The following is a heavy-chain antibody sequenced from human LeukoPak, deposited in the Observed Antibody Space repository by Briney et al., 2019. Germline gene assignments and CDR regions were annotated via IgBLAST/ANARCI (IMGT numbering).Heavy chain of an antibody. CDR1: GGSISSYY. V-gene: IGHV4-59*01. J-gene: IGHJ4*02. CDR2: IYYSGST. Sequence: SETLSLTCTVSGGSISSYYWSWIRQPPGKGLEWIGYIYYSGSTNYNPSLKSRVTISVDTSKNQFSLKLSSVTAADTAVYYCATTDTTMVGIDHWGQGTLVTVSS. CDR3: ATTDTTMVGIDH. D-gene: IGHD5-18*01.